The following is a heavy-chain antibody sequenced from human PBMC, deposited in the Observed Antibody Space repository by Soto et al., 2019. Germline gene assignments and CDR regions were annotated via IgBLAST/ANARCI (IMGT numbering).Heavy chain of an antibody. D-gene: IGHD6-19*01. Sequence: PGGSLRLSCAASGFTFSSYSMNSVRQAPGKGLEWVSSISSSSSYIYYADSVKGRFTISRDNAKNSLYLQMNSLRAEDTAVYYCARERGIAVAVGYWGQGTLVTVSS. J-gene: IGHJ4*02. CDR3: ARERGIAVAVGY. CDR1: GFTFSSYS. V-gene: IGHV3-21*01. CDR2: ISSSSSYI.